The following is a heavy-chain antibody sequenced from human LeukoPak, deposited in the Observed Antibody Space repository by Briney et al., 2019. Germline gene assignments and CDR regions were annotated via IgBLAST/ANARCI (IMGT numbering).Heavy chain of an antibody. D-gene: IGHD1-20*01. CDR1: GFTFSSYS. CDR2: ISSSSSTI. J-gene: IGHJ4*02. Sequence: PGGSLRLSCAASGFTFSSYSVNWVRQAPGKGLEWVSYISSSSSTIYYADSVKGRFTISRDNAKNSLYLQMKSLRAEDTAVYYCARDPDGITGTTAPGYWGQGTLVTVSS. CDR3: ARDPDGITGTTAPGY. V-gene: IGHV3-48*01.